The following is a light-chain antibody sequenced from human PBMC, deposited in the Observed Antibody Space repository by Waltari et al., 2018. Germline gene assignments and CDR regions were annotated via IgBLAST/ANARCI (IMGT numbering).Light chain of an antibody. V-gene: IGLV2-14*01. CDR1: SSDVGRYNY. CDR2: DVT. CDR3: ASYIPGSTLV. J-gene: IGLJ3*02. Sequence: QSALTQPASVSGSPGQSITISCTGSSSDVGRYNYVSWYQQFPDRAPKLMLYDVTNRPSGVSNGFSASKSANTASLTISGLQPEDEADYYCASYIPGSTLVFGGGTKLTVL.